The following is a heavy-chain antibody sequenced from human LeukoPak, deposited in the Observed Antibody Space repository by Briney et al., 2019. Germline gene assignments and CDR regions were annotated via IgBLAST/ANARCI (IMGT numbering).Heavy chain of an antibody. Sequence: SQTLSLTCTVSGGSISSGGYYWSWIRQPPGKGLEWIGYIYHSGSTYYNPSLKSRVTISVDTSKNQFSLKLSSVTAADTAVYYCARALIYYDSSGYPTPLYCYGMDVWGQGTTVTVSS. CDR3: ARALIYYDSSGYPTPLYCYGMDV. J-gene: IGHJ6*02. D-gene: IGHD3-22*01. V-gene: IGHV4-30-2*01. CDR1: GGSISSGGYY. CDR2: IYHSGST.